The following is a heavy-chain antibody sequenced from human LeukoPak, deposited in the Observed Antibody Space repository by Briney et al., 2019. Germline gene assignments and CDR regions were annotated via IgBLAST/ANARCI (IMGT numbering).Heavy chain of an antibody. Sequence: GGSLRLSCAASGFTFNNACMNWVRQAPGKGLEWVGRIKKRSDGGTTDYAAPVKDRFIISRDDSQDTLYLQMNTLKTEDTAVYYCTRDWYHAFDFWGQGTVVTVSS. CDR2: IKKRSDGGTT. CDR1: GFTFNNAC. J-gene: IGHJ3*01. CDR3: TRDWYHAFDF. D-gene: IGHD3-9*01. V-gene: IGHV3-15*07.